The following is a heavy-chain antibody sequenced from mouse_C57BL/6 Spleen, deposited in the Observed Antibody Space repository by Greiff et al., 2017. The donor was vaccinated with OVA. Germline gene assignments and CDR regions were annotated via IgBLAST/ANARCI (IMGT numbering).Heavy chain of an antibody. CDR1: GYPFTSYW. CDR3: ARTSHYYGSSDWYFDV. CDR2: IDPSDSYT. D-gene: IGHD1-1*01. J-gene: IGHJ1*03. V-gene: IGHV1-69*01. Sequence: QVQLQQPGAELVLPGASVKLSCKASGYPFTSYWMHWVKQRPGQGLEWIGEIDPSDSYTNYNQKFKGKSTLTVDKSSSTAYMQLSSLTSEDSAGYYGARTSHYYGSSDWYFDVWGTGTTVTVSS.